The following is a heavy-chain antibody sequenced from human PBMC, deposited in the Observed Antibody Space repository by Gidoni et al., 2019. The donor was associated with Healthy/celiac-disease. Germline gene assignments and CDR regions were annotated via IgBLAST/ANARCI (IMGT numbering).Heavy chain of an antibody. V-gene: IGHV1-3*01. CDR3: ARSPPRWIQLCFFDY. CDR1: GYTFTSYA. CDR2: INAGNGNT. D-gene: IGHD5-18*01. J-gene: IGHJ4*02. Sequence: QVQLVQSGAEVKKPGASVKVSCKASGYTFTSYAMHWVRQAPGQRLEWMGWINAGNGNTKYSQKFQGRVTITRDTSASTAYMELSSLRSEDTAVYYCARSPPRWIQLCFFDYWGQGTLVTVSS.